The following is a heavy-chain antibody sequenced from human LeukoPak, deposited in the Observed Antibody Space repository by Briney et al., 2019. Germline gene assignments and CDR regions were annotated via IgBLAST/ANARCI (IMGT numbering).Heavy chain of an antibody. J-gene: IGHJ4*02. V-gene: IGHV4-59*11. CDR1: GGSISSHY. CDR2: IYYSGST. CDR3: RGLSYDFWSGYDY. Sequence: SETLSLTCTVSGGSISSHYWSWIRQPPGKGLEWIGYIYYSGSTNYNPSLKSRVTISLDTSKNQFSLKLSSVTAADTAVYYCRGLSYDFWSGYDYWGQGTLVTVSS. D-gene: IGHD3-3*01.